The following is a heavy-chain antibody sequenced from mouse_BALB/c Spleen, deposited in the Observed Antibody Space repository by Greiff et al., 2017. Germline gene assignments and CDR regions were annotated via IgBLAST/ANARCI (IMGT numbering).Heavy chain of an antibody. CDR3: ARDDGYYAMDY. J-gene: IGHJ4*01. V-gene: IGHV2-9*02. Sequence: VMLVESGPGLVAPSQSLSITCTVSGFSLTSYCVHWVRQPPGKGLEWLGVIWAGGSTNYNSALMSRLSISKDNSKSQVFLQMNSLQTDDTAMYYCARDDGYYAMDYWGQGTSVTVSS. CDR1: GFSLTSYC. CDR2: IWAGGST.